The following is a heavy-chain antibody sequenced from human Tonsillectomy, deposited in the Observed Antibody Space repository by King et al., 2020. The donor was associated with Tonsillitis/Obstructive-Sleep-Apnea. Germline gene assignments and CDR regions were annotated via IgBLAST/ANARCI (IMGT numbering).Heavy chain of an antibody. D-gene: IGHD1-26*01. Sequence: VPLQESGPGLVKPSQTLSLTCTVSGGSISSGGYYWSWIRQHPGKGLEWIGYIYYSGSTYYNPSLKSRVTISVDTSKNQFSLRLSSVTAADTAVYYCARDPWESSPYFDYWGQGTLVTVSS. J-gene: IGHJ4*02. CDR2: IYYSGST. CDR1: GGSISSGGYY. CDR3: ARDPWESSPYFDY. V-gene: IGHV4-31*03.